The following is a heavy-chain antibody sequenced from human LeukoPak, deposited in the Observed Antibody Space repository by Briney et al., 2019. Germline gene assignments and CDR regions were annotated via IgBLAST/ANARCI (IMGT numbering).Heavy chain of an antibody. D-gene: IGHD4-17*01. Sequence: SVKVSCKASGGTFSNYAISWVRQAPGQGLEWMGGIIPIFGRANYAQKFQGRVTITADESTSTAYVELSSLRSEDTAVYYCARHPPRGDGGLPFDYWGQGTLVTVSS. CDR3: ARHPPRGDGGLPFDY. CDR1: GGTFSNYA. V-gene: IGHV1-69*13. J-gene: IGHJ4*02. CDR2: IIPIFGRA.